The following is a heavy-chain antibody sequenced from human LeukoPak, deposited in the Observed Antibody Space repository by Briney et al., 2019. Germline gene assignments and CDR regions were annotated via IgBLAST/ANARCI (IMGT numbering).Heavy chain of an antibody. Sequence: SVKVSCKASGGTFSSYAISWVRQAPGQGLEWMGGIIPIFGTANYAQKFQGRVTITADESTSTAYMELSSLRSEDTAVYYCAFWYCSSTSCFEYFQHWGQGTLVTGSS. J-gene: IGHJ1*01. D-gene: IGHD2-2*01. V-gene: IGHV1-69*13. CDR2: IIPIFGTA. CDR1: GGTFSSYA. CDR3: AFWYCSSTSCFEYFQH.